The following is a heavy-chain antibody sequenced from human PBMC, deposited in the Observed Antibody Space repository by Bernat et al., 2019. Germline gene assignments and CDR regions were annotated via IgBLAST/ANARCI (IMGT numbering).Heavy chain of an antibody. CDR1: GGSISNYY. V-gene: IGHV4-59*01. D-gene: IGHD2-15*01. CDR3: ARGYCSGGSCYYFDS. CDR2: IYYTGST. J-gene: IGHJ4*02. Sequence: QVQLQESGPGLVKPSETLSLTCTVSGGSISNYYWNWIRQPPGKGLEWIGFIYYTGSTNYNPSLKSLVTISLDTSKNQFSLKLSSVTAADTAVYYCARGYCSGGSCYYFDSWGQGTLVTVSS.